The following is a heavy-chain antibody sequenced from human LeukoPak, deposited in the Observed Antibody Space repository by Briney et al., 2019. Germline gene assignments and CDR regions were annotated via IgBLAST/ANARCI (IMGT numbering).Heavy chain of an antibody. D-gene: IGHD3-10*01. CDR1: GGSFSGYY. V-gene: IGHV4-34*01. CDR3: ARDGLGDGMDV. J-gene: IGHJ6*02. CDR2: INHSGNT. Sequence: SETLSLTCAVHGGSFSGYYWSWIRQPPGKGLEWIGEINHSGNTNYNPSLKSRVTISVDTSKNQFSLKLSSVTAADTAVYYCARDGLGDGMDVWGQGTTVTVSS.